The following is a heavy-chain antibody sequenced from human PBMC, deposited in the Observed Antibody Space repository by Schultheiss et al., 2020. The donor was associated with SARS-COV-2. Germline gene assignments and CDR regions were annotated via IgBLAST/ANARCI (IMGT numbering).Heavy chain of an antibody. D-gene: IGHD6-19*01. CDR2: ISSGSSTI. J-gene: IGHJ6*02. CDR3: AKNGDSSVWSYYYYYYGVDV. Sequence: GESLKISCAASGFIFSSYSMNWVRQAPGKGLEWVSYISSGSSTIYYADSVKGRFTISRDNSKNTLYLQMNSLGAEDTAVYYCAKNGDSSVWSYYYYYYGVDVWGQGTTVTVSS. CDR1: GFIFSSYS. V-gene: IGHV3-48*01.